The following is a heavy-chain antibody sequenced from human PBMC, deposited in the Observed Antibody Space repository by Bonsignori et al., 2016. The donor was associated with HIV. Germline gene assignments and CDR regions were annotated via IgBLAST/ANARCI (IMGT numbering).Heavy chain of an antibody. D-gene: IGHD3-16*01. CDR2: INHSGST. J-gene: IGHJ6*03. CDR3: ARGGGIYYMDV. Sequence: WIRQPPGKGLEWIGEINHSGSTNYNPSLKSRVTISVDTSKNQFSLKLSSVTAADTAVYYCARGGGIYYMDVWGKGTTVTVSS. V-gene: IGHV4-34*01.